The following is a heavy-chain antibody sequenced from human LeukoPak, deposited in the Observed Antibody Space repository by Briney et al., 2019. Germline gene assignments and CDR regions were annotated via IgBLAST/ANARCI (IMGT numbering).Heavy chain of an antibody. Sequence: GRSLRLSCAASGFTFSSYAMHWVRQAPGKGLEWVAVISYDGSNKYYADSVKGRFTISRDNSKNTLYLQMNSLRAEDTAVYYCARDPPGDYDDAFDIWGQGTMVTVSS. J-gene: IGHJ3*02. V-gene: IGHV3-30-3*01. CDR3: ARDPPGDYDDAFDI. CDR1: GFTFSSYA. CDR2: ISYDGSNK. D-gene: IGHD4-17*01.